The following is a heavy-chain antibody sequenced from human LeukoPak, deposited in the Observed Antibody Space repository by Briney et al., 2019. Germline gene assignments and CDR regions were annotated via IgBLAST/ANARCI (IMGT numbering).Heavy chain of an antibody. Sequence: SETLSLTCTVSGGSISSYYWSWIRQPPGKGLEWIGYIYYSGSTNYNPSLKSRVTISVDTSKNQFSLKLSSVTAADTAVYYCARDLGLYSSSWRYYYYGMDVWGQGNKVTVSS. CDR1: GGSISSYY. CDR3: ARDLGLYSSSWRYYYYGMDV. V-gene: IGHV4-59*01. J-gene: IGHJ6*02. CDR2: IYYSGST. D-gene: IGHD6-13*01.